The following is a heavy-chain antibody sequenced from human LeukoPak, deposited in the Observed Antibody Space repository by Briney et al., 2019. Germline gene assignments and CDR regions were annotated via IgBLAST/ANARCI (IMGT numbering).Heavy chain of an antibody. V-gene: IGHV3-30*04. J-gene: IGHJ4*02. CDR3: ARDIAAAGIPFDY. CDR1: GFTFSSYA. D-gene: IGHD6-13*01. Sequence: GGSLRLSCAASGFTFSSYAMHWVRQAPGKGLEWVAVISYDGSNKYYADSVKGRFTISRDNSKNTLYLQMNSPRAEDTAVYYCARDIAAAGIPFDYWGQGTLVTVSS. CDR2: ISYDGSNK.